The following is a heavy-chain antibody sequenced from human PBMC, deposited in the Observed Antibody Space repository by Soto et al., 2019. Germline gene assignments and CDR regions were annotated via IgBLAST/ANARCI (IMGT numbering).Heavy chain of an antibody. CDR1: GGSIRSGDYY. Sequence: QVQLQESGPGLVKPSQTLSLTCTVSGGSIRSGDYYWRWIRQPPGKGLEWIGYIYYSGSTYYNPSLKLRVTISVDTSKNQCSLKLSSVTAADTAVYYCARAQVYDFWSSLNWFDPGGQGTLVTVSS. D-gene: IGHD3-3*01. CDR3: ARAQVYDFWSSLNWFDP. CDR2: IYYSGST. J-gene: IGHJ5*02. V-gene: IGHV4-30-4*01.